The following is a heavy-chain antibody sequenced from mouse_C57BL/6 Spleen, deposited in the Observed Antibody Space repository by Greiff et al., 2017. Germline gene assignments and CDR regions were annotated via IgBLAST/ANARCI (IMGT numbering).Heavy chain of an antibody. V-gene: IGHV1-26*01. J-gene: IGHJ2*01. Sequence: VQLQQSGPELVKPGASVKISCKASGYTFTDYYMNWVKQSHGKSLEWMGDINPNNGGTSYNQKFKGKATLTVDKSFSTAYMELRSLTSEDSAVYYCARGSMGDGYYQGYYFDYWGQGTTLTVSS. CDR2: INPNNGGT. CDR3: ARGSMGDGYYQGYYFDY. CDR1: GYTFTDYY. D-gene: IGHD2-3*01.